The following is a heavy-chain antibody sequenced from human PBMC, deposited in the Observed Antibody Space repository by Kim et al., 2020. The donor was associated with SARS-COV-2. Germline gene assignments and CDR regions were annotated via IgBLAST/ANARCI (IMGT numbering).Heavy chain of an antibody. V-gene: IGHV4-34*01. CDR3: ARGPIVRSYFRYNWFDP. D-gene: IGHD1-26*01. J-gene: IGHJ5*02. Sequence: LKGRVTISVDTSKNQFSLKLSSVTAADTAVYYCARGPIVRSYFRYNWFDPWGQGTLVTVSS.